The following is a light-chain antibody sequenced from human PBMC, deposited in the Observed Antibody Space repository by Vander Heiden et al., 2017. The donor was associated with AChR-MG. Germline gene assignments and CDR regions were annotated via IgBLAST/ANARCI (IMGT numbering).Light chain of an antibody. CDR3: SAYAGSSTSVV. J-gene: IGLJ2*01. CDR2: DVS. Sequence: QSALTQPASVSGSPGQPITISCTGTSSDIGAYKYVSWYQQHPGKAPKLIIYDVSNRPSGVSSRFSGSKSGNTASLSISGLQAEDEADYYCSAYAGSSTSVVFGGGTKLTVL. CDR1: SSDIGAYKY. V-gene: IGLV2-14*03.